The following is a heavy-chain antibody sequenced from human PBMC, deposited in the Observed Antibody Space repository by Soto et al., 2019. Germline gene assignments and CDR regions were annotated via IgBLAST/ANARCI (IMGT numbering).Heavy chain of an antibody. CDR1: GFTFSSYS. V-gene: IGHV3-21*01. CDR3: AREIRDDHYYYGMDA. D-gene: IGHD3-10*01. J-gene: IGHJ6*02. Sequence: GVLRLSCAASGFTFSSYSMNWVRQAPGKGLEWVSSISSSSSYIYYADSVKGRFTISRDNAKNSLYLQMNSLRAEDTAVYYCAREIRDDHYYYGMDAWGQGTTVTVSS. CDR2: ISSSSSYI.